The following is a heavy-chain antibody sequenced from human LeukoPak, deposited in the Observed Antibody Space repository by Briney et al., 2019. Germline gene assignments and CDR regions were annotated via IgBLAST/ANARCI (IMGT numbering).Heavy chain of an antibody. CDR1: GFTFSSYS. Sequence: PGGSLRLSCAASGFTFSSYSMNWVRQAPGKGLEWVSYISSSSSTIYCADSVKGRFTISRDNAKNSLYLQMNSLRDEDTAVYYCAREDSSSSDPFDYWGQGTLVTVSS. V-gene: IGHV3-48*02. CDR3: AREDSSSSDPFDY. CDR2: ISSSSSTI. J-gene: IGHJ4*02. D-gene: IGHD6-6*01.